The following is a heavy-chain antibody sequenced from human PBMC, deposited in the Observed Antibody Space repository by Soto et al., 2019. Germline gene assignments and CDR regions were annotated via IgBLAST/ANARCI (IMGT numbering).Heavy chain of an antibody. CDR3: VKWLARSGFDY. D-gene: IGHD6-19*01. CDR2: ISGSGGST. CDR1: GFIFRGYA. Sequence: GGSLRHSCAASGFIFRGYAMSWVRQAPGKGLEWVSAISGSGGSTYYADSVKGRFTISRDNSKNTLYLQMNSLRAEDTAVYYCVKWLARSGFDYWGQGTLVTVSS. J-gene: IGHJ4*02. V-gene: IGHV3-23*01.